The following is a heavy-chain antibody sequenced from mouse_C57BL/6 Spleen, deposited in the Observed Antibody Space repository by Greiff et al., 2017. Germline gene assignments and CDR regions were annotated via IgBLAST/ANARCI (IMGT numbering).Heavy chain of an antibody. CDR2: ISYSGST. CDR3: ARGTTVDYAMDY. Sequence: EVQLQESGPGMVKPSQSLSLTCTVTGYSITSGYDWHWIRHFPGNKLEWMGYISYSGSTNYNPSLKSRISITHDTSKNHFFLKLNSVTTEDTATYYCARGTTVDYAMDYWGQGTSVTVSS. J-gene: IGHJ4*01. CDR1: GYSITSGYD. V-gene: IGHV3-1*01. D-gene: IGHD1-1*01.